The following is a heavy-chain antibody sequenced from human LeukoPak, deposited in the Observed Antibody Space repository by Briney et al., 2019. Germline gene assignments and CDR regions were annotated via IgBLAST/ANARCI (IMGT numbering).Heavy chain of an antibody. CDR3: ARGSSSNSWYFDY. D-gene: IGHD6-13*01. Sequence: SQTLSLTCAISGDSVSSNSATWTWIRQSPSRGLEWLGRTYYRSKWYNDYAVSVKSRITIDSDTSKNQFSLQLNSVTPEDTAVYYCARGSSSNSWYFDYWGQGTLVTVSS. CDR2: TYYRSKWYN. J-gene: IGHJ4*02. CDR1: GDSVSSNSAT. V-gene: IGHV6-1*01.